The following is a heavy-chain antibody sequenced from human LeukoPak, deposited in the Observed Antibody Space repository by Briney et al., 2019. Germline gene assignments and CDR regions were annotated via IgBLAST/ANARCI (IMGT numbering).Heavy chain of an antibody. V-gene: IGHV4-59*01. CDR1: GDSISSYY. CDR3: ARERTIAVAGTSVFDP. Sequence: SSETLSLTCSVSGDSISSYYWSWIRQPPGKGLEWIGYMHYSGSTKYNPSLKSRVTISVDTSKNQFSLKLSSVTAADTAVYYCARERTIAVAGTSVFDPWGQGTLVTVSS. CDR2: MHYSGST. J-gene: IGHJ5*02. D-gene: IGHD6-19*01.